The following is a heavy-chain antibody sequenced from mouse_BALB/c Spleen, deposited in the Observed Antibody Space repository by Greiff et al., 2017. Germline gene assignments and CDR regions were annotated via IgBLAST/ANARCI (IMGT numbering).Heavy chain of an antibody. J-gene: IGHJ3*01. D-gene: IGHD2-1*01. Sequence: VQLKQSGPELVKPGASVKIPCKASGYTFTDYNMDWVKQSHGKSLEWIGDINPNNGGTIYNQKFKGKATLTVDKSSSTAYMELRSLTSEDTAVYYCARRIYYGNPFAYWGQGTLVTVSA. CDR2: INPNNGGT. CDR1: GYTFTDYN. CDR3: ARRIYYGNPFAY. V-gene: IGHV1-18*01.